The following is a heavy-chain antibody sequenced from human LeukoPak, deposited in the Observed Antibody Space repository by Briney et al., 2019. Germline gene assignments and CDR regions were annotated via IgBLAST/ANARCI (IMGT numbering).Heavy chain of an antibody. CDR2: VRNDGSDK. V-gene: IGHV3-33*01. D-gene: IGHD3-22*01. CDR1: GFTFSCCG. J-gene: IGHJ4*02. Sequence: GGSLRLSCAASGFTFSCCGIHWVRQAPGKGLEWVTFVRNDGSDKYYADSVKGRFTISRDNSKNTLYLQMNSLRAEDTAVYYCARKTYYYDSSGYYPFDYWGQGTLVIVSS. CDR3: ARKTYYYDSSGYYPFDY.